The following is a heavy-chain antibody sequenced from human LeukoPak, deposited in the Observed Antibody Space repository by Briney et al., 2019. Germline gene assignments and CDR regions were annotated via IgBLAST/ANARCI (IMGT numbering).Heavy chain of an antibody. D-gene: IGHD3-22*01. J-gene: IGHJ4*02. CDR1: GFTFSSYS. CDR3: ARDRDYDSSGYTDY. Sequence: AGGSVRLSCAASGFTFSSYSMNWVRQAPGKGLEWVSYISSSSSTIYYADSVKGRFTISRDNAKNSLYLQMNSLRAEDTAVYYCARDRDYDSSGYTDYWGQGTLVTVSS. V-gene: IGHV3-48*01. CDR2: ISSSSSTI.